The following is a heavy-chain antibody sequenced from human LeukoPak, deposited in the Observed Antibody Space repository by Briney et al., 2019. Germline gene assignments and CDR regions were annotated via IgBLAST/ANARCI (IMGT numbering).Heavy chain of an antibody. Sequence: GGSLRLSCAASGFTSSSYSMNWVRQAPGKGLEWVSSISTSSSYIYYADSVKGRFTISRDNAKNSLYLQMNSLRAEDTAVYYCAKDSEYCSSTSCYLGWIDYWGQGTLVTVSS. D-gene: IGHD2-2*01. CDR1: GFTSSSYS. V-gene: IGHV3-21*01. CDR2: ISTSSSYI. J-gene: IGHJ4*02. CDR3: AKDSEYCSSTSCYLGWIDY.